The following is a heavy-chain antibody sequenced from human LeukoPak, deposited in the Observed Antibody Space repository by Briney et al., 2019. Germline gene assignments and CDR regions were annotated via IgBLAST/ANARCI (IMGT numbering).Heavy chain of an antibody. D-gene: IGHD1-26*01. CDR1: GFAFSRHW. CDR2: INGDGSLT. Sequence: PGGSLRLSCEASGFAFSRHWMHWVRQAPGKGLVWVSNINGDGSLTGCADSVKGRFTTSRDNAKNTLHLHMSSLRAEDTAVYYCARDEVGAPPIDYWGQGVLVTVSS. CDR3: ARDEVGAPPIDY. J-gene: IGHJ4*02. V-gene: IGHV3-74*01.